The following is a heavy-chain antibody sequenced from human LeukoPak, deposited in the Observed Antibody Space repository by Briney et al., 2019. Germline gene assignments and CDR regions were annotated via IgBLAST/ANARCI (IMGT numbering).Heavy chain of an antibody. CDR2: INHSGST. CDR1: GGSFSGYY. V-gene: IGHV4-34*01. CDR3: ARATTTVTRTSFDY. J-gene: IGHJ4*02. Sequence: SETLSLTCAVYGGSFSGYYWSWIRQPPGKGLEWIGEINHSGSTNYNPSLKSRVTISVDTSKNQFSLKLSCVTAADTAVYYCARATTTVTRTSFDYWGQGTLVTVSS. D-gene: IGHD4-17*01.